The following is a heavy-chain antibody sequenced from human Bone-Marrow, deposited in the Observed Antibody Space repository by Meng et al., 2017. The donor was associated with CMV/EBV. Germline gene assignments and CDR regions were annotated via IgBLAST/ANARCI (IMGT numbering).Heavy chain of an antibody. CDR3: ARDAEPYSGDWHYFDY. V-gene: IGHV3-30*04. J-gene: IGHJ4*02. CDR2: ISYDGSST. D-gene: IGHD1-26*01. Sequence: GESLKISCTASGFRFDYYALHWVRQAPGEGLEWVAVISYDGSSTYYAETVKGRFTISRVNSKNTVYLQMNSLRPEDTAVYYCARDAEPYSGDWHYFDYWGQGTLVTVSS. CDR1: GFRFDYYA.